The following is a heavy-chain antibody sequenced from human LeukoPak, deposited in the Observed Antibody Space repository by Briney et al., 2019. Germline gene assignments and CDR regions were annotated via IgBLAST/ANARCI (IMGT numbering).Heavy chain of an antibody. Sequence: SETLSLTCTVSGGSMYDFYWAWLRQPPGKGLEWIGSVYSRGSTYYNPSLQSRIIISVDTSKNQSSLILRSVTAADTSVYYCARSKTTIDDLLFHPWGQGTLVTVSS. CDR2: VYSRGST. V-gene: IGHV4-39*01. CDR1: GGSMYDFY. J-gene: IGHJ5*02. D-gene: IGHD1-1*01. CDR3: ARSKTTIDDLLFHP.